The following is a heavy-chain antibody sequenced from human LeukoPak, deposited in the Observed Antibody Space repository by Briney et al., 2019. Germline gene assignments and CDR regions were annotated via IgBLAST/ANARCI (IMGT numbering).Heavy chain of an antibody. CDR3: ARTRTVYQYYYYMDV. D-gene: IGHD2-2*01. Sequence: SETLSLTCTVSGGSISSYYWSWIRQPPRKGLEWIGYIDYSGSTNYNPSLNGRVTISVDTSKNQFSLKLTSVTAADTAVYYCARTRTVYQYYYYMDVWGKGTTVTVAS. V-gene: IGHV4-59*01. CDR1: GGSISSYY. CDR2: IDYSGST. J-gene: IGHJ6*03.